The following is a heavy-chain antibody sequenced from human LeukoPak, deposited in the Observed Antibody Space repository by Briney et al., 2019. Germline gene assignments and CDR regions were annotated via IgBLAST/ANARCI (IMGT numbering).Heavy chain of an antibody. CDR2: MNGNSGVT. CDR3: ARGRITFGGVIVIQYFDY. V-gene: IGHV1-2*06. D-gene: IGHD3-16*02. CDR1: GYTFTDYF. Sequence: ASVKVSCKASGYTFTDYFIHWVRQAPGQGPEWMGRMNGNSGVTMYAQTLQDRVTMTRDTSISTAYMELSRLTSDDTAVYYCARGRITFGGVIVIQYFDYWGQGTLVTVSS. J-gene: IGHJ4*02.